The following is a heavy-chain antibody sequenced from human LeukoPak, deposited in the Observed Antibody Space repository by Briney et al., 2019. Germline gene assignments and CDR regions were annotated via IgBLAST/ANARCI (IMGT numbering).Heavy chain of an antibody. J-gene: IGHJ4*02. V-gene: IGHV3-30*18. CDR2: ISYDGSNK. D-gene: IGHD2-15*01. CDR3: AKAPVTSCRGAFCYPFDY. CDR1: GFTFSSYG. Sequence: GGSLRLSCAASGFTFSSYGMHWVRQAPGKGLEWVAVISYDGSNKYYADSVKGRFTISRDTSRSTLYLQMNSLRAEDAAVYYCAKAPVTSCRGAFCYPFDYWGQGTLVTVSS.